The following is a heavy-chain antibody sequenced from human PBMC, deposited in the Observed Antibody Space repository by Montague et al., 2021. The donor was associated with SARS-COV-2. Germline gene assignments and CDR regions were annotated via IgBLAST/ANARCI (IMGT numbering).Heavy chain of an antibody. D-gene: IGHD2-15*01. CDR1: GGSISSSSYY. V-gene: IGHV4-39*01. CDR2: IYYSGST. J-gene: IGHJ5*02. Sequence: SETLSLTCTVSGGSISSSSYYWGWIRQPPGKGLEWIGSIYYSGSTYYNPSLKSRVTISVDTSKNQFSLKLSSVTAADTAVYYCARRFTSDCSGGSCYRGLRFDPWGQGTLGTVSS. CDR3: ARRFTSDCSGGSCYRGLRFDP.